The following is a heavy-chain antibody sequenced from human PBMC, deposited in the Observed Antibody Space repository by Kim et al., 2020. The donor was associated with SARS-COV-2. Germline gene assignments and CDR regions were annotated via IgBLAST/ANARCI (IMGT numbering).Heavy chain of an antibody. Sequence: NSGGTNYAQKFQGRVTMTRDTSISTAYMELSRLRSDDTAVYYCARGSAQTWGQGTTVTVSS. J-gene: IGHJ6*02. CDR3: ARGSAQT. V-gene: IGHV1-2*02. CDR2: NSGGT. D-gene: IGHD1-26*01.